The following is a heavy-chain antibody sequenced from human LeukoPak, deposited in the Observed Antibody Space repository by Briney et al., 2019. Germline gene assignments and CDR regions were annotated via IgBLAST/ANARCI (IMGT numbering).Heavy chain of an antibody. CDR3: ARLLTPVAGVDYFDY. CDR1: GGSFSGYY. J-gene: IGHJ4*02. CDR2: INNSGST. V-gene: IGHV4-34*01. D-gene: IGHD6-19*01. Sequence: PSETLSLTCAVSGGSFSGYYWSWIRKPPGTGLGGSGEINNSGSTSNNPSLKSRVPISVDPSKNQFSRKLSSVTAADTAVYYCARLLTPVAGVDYFDYGGEGTLVTVSS.